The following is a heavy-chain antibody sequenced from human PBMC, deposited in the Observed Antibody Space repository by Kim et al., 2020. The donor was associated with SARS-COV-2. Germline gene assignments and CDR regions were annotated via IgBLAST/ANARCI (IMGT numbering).Heavy chain of an antibody. D-gene: IGHD3-3*01. J-gene: IGHJ4*02. CDR1: GFTFGDYA. CDR3: AKDINSYDFWSGYYTSIFDY. CDR2: ISWNSGSI. V-gene: IGHV3-9*01. Sequence: GGSLRLSCAASGFTFGDYAMHWVRQAPGKGLEWVSGISWNSGSIGYADSVKGRFTISRDNAKNSLYLQMNSLRAEDTALYYCAKDINSYDFWSGYYTSIFDYWGQGTLVTVSS.